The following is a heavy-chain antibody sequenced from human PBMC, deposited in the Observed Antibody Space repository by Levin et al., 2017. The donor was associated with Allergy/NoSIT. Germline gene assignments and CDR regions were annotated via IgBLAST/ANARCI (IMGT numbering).Heavy chain of an antibody. V-gene: IGHV3-23*01. CDR1: GFTFSNYA. CDR2: ITASGGST. Sequence: GGSLRLSCAASGFTFSNYAMSWVRQAPGKGLEWVSSITASGGSTHYADSVKGRFTISRDNSKNAVYLQMNSLRAEDTAVFYCADPPNGYWGQGTLVTVSS. CDR3: ADPPNGY. D-gene: IGHD2-8*01. J-gene: IGHJ4*02.